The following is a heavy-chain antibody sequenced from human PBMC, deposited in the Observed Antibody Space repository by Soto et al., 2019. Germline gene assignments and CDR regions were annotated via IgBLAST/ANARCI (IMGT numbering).Heavy chain of an antibody. Sequence: ASVKVSCKASGYTLSDYYIHWVRQAPGQGLEWMGWINPNSGGTKYAPKFQGGVTMTRDTSITTAYMELSRLRSGDTAVYYCAKEPATAKPEGVDFWGQGTLVTVSS. D-gene: IGHD1-1*01. CDR1: GYTLSDYY. CDR3: AKEPATAKPEGVDF. J-gene: IGHJ4*02. V-gene: IGHV1-2*02. CDR2: INPNSGGT.